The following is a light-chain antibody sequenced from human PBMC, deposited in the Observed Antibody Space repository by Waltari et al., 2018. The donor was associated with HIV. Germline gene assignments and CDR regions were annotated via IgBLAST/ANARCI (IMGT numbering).Light chain of an antibody. J-gene: IGLJ1*01. CDR1: SSNIGAGFD. CDR2: DNS. V-gene: IGLV1-40*01. Sequence: QSVLTQPPSVSGAPGQRVTISCTGSSSNIGAGFDVHWYQQLPGTAPKLLIYDNSTRPSGVPDRVSGSKSGTSASLAITGLQAEDEADYYCQSYDSSLSGSDVFGTGTKVTVL. CDR3: QSYDSSLSGSDV.